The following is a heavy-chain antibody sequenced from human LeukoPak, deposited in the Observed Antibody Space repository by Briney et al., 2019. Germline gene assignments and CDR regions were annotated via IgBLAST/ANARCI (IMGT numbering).Heavy chain of an antibody. CDR2: ISSSGSTI. CDR3: ARESPGATRDY. CDR1: GFTFSSYE. V-gene: IGHV3-48*03. D-gene: IGHD1-26*01. J-gene: IGHJ4*02. Sequence: PGGSLRLSCAASGFTFSSYEMNWVRQAPGKGLEWVSYISSSGSTIYYADSVKGRFTISRDNAKNSLYLHMDSLRAEDTAVYYCARESPGATRDYWGQGTLVTVSS.